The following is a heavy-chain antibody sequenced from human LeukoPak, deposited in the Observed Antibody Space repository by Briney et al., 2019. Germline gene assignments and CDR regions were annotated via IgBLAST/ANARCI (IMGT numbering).Heavy chain of an antibody. Sequence: EASVKISCKASGGTFSSYAISWVRQAPGQGLEWMGGIIPIFGTANYAQKFQGRVTITADESTSTAYMELSSLRSEDTAVYYCARSPSGYSGYDPVYFWGQGTLVTVSS. CDR1: GGTFSSYA. D-gene: IGHD5-12*01. V-gene: IGHV1-69*13. J-gene: IGHJ4*02. CDR2: IIPIFGTA. CDR3: ARSPSGYSGYDPVYF.